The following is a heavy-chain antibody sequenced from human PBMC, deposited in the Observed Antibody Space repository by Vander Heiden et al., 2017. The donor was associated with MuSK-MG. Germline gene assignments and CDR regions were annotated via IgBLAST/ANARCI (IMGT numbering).Heavy chain of an antibody. CDR1: GFTFDDYA. Sequence: EVQLVESGGGLVQPGRSLRRSCAASGFTFDDYAMHGVRQAPGKGLEWVSGISWNSGSIGYADSVKGRFTISRDNAKNSLYLQMNSLRAEDTALYYCAKDGGAVAGTGPFDYWGQGTLVTVSS. CDR3: AKDGGAVAGTGPFDY. V-gene: IGHV3-9*01. J-gene: IGHJ4*02. D-gene: IGHD6-19*01. CDR2: ISWNSGSI.